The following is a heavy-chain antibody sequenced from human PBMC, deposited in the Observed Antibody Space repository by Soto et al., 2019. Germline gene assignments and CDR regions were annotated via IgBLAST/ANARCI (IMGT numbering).Heavy chain of an antibody. V-gene: IGHV4-31*03. D-gene: IGHD4-17*01. CDR3: ASGNYGGNMDV. Sequence: SETLSLTCTVSGGSISSGGYYWSWIRQHPGKGLEWIGYIYYSGSTYYNPSLKSRVTISVDTSKNQFSLKLSSVTAADTVVYYCASGNYGGNMDVWGQGTTVTVSS. CDR1: GGSISSGGYY. J-gene: IGHJ6*02. CDR2: IYYSGST.